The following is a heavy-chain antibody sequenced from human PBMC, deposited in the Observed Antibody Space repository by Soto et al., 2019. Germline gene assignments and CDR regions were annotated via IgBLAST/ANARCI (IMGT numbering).Heavy chain of an antibody. J-gene: IGHJ1*01. CDR2: MNPNSGNT. CDR1: GYTFTRYD. Sequence: QVQLVQSGAEVKKPGASVKVSCKASGYTFTRYDMNWVRQATGQGLEWMGWMNPNSGNTGYGQKFQGRLTMTRNTSISTAYMELRSLRSEDTAVYYCARETTNVADDWGQGTLVTVSS. V-gene: IGHV1-8*01. D-gene: IGHD1-1*01. CDR3: ARETTNVADD.